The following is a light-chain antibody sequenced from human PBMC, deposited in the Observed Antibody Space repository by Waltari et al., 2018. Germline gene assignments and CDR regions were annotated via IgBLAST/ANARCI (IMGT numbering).Light chain of an antibody. V-gene: IGKV2-29*02. Sequence: IVMTQTLLSLSVTPGPPASISCKSSQSLLHSAGKPGLYWYLPKSGQSPQLLIYEVSSRFPGVPERFSGSGSGTDCTLKISRVEAEDVGIYYCMQGKDLPRTCGGGTNVKIK. CDR2: EVS. J-gene: IGKJ4*02. CDR3: MQGKDLPRT. CDR1: QSLLHSAGKPG.